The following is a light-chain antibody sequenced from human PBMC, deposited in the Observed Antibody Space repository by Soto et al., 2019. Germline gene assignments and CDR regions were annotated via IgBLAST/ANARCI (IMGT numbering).Light chain of an antibody. V-gene: IGLV2-14*01. J-gene: IGLJ1*01. CDR2: EVS. Sequence: QSALTQPASVSGSPGQSITISCTGTSSDVGGYNYVSWYQQHPGKAPKLMIYEVSNRPSGVSNRFSGSKSGNTASLTISGLQAEDEADYDGSSYTSSSTPYVAGTGTKVTVL. CDR1: SSDVGGYNY. CDR3: SSYTSSSTPYV.